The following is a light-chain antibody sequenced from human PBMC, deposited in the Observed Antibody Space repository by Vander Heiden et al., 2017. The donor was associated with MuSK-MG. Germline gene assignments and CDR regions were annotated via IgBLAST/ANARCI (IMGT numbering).Light chain of an antibody. V-gene: IGKV3-15*01. CDR3: QQDNNWPLT. Sequence: EIVMTQSPATLSVSLGERATLSCRASHSVSSHLAWYQQKPGQAPRLLIYGASTRATGVPARFSGSGSGTDFTLTISSLQSEDFAVYYCQQDNNWPLTFGGGAKVDIK. CDR1: HSVSSH. J-gene: IGKJ4*01. CDR2: GAS.